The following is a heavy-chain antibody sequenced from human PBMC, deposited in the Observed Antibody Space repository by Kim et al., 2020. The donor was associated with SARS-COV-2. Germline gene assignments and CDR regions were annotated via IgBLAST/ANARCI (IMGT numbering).Heavy chain of an antibody. Sequence: SETLSLTCAVYGGSFSGYYWSWIRQPPGKGLEWIGEINHSGSTNYNPSLKSRVTISVDTSKNQFSLKLSSVTAADTAVYYCAREKAYYYYYMDVWGKGTTVTVSS. CDR3: AREKAYYYYYMDV. CDR1: GGSFSGYY. V-gene: IGHV4-34*01. CDR2: INHSGST. J-gene: IGHJ6*03.